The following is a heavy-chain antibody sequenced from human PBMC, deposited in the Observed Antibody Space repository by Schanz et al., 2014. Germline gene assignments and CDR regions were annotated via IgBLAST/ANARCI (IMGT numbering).Heavy chain of an antibody. CDR1: GLTFSDYF. J-gene: IGHJ4*02. CDR2: ISGSTTTV. Sequence: QVQLVESGGRLVKPGGSLRLSRAASGLTFSDYFMSWIRQAPGKGLEWISYISGSTTTVYYADSVKDRFTVSRDNANNSVYLQMNSLRGEDTAVYYCASGQWVVHDYWGQGTLVTVSS. D-gene: IGHD6-19*01. V-gene: IGHV3-11*01. CDR3: ASGQWVVHDY.